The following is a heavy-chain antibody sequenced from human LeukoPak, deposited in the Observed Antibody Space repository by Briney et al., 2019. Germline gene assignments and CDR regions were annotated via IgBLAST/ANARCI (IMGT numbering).Heavy chain of an antibody. J-gene: IGHJ6*04. V-gene: IGHV1-69*06. CDR2: IIPIFGTA. D-gene: IGHD6-13*01. Sequence: SVTVSCKASGGTFSSYAISWVRQAPGQGLEWMGGIIPIFGTANYAQKFQGRVTITADKSTSTAYMELSSLRSEDTAVYYCARDLGYSSSWYYYYYGMDVWGKGTTVTVSS. CDR1: GGTFSSYA. CDR3: ARDLGYSSSWYYYYYGMDV.